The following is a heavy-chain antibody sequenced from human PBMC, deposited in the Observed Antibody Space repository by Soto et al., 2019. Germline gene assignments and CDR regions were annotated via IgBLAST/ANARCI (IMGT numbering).Heavy chain of an antibody. Sequence: SETLSLTCTISGGAISTYYWTWIRQPPGKGLEWIGYIYYTGSTSYNPSLRSRVTISVDTSKNEFSLELRSVTAADTAVYYCARDWDIVVVPAASDYYYYYGMDVWGQGTTVTVSS. J-gene: IGHJ6*02. D-gene: IGHD2-2*01. CDR3: ARDWDIVVVPAASDYYYYYGMDV. CDR1: GGAISTYY. CDR2: IYYTGST. V-gene: IGHV4-59*01.